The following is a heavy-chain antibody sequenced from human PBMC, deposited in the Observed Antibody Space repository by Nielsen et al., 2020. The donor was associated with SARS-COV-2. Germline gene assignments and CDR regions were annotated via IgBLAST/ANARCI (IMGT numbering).Heavy chain of an antibody. CDR3: AKDDVVRGDAYDI. V-gene: IGHV3-33*06. J-gene: IGHJ3*02. Sequence: GESLKISCAASGFTFNIYAMAWVRQAPGKGLEWVAVIWYDGSNKYYADSVKGRFTISRDNSKNTLYLQMNSLRVEDTAIYFCAKDDVVRGDAYDIWGQGTVVTVSS. D-gene: IGHD3-10*01. CDR1: GFTFNIYA. CDR2: IWYDGSNK.